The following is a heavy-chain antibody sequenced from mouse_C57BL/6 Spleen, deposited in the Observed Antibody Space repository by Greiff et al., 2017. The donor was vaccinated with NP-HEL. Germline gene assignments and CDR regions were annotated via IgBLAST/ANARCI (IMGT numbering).Heavy chain of an antibody. CDR3: ATDSSGYYY. D-gene: IGHD3-2*02. CDR2: INPGSGGT. J-gene: IGHJ2*01. V-gene: IGHV1-54*01. CDR1: GYAFTNYL. Sequence: VQLQQSGAELVRPGTSVKVSCKASGYAFTNYLIEWVKQRPGQGLEWIGVINPGSGGTNYNEKFKCTATLTADKSSSTAYMQLSSLTSEDSAVYFCATDSSGYYYLGQGTTLTVAS.